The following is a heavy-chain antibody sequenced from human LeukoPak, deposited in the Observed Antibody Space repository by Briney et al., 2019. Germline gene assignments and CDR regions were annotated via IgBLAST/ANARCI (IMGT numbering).Heavy chain of an antibody. CDR2: ISGRSSTI. V-gene: IGHV3-48*01. CDR3: ARDRLTNGGYFFDY. Sequence: PGGSLRLSRAASAFTVSDYSMNSFRQAPGKGLEWISYISGRSSTIYYADSVRGRFTISRDNAKNSMYLQMNSLRAEDTAVYYCARDRLTNGGYFFDYWGQGALVTVSS. D-gene: IGHD3-16*01. CDR1: AFTVSDYS. J-gene: IGHJ4*02.